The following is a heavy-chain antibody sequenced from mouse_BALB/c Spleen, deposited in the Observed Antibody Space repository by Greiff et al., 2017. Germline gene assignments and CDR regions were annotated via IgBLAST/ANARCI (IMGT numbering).Heavy chain of an antibody. Sequence: VQGVESGPGLVAPSQSLSITCTVSGFSLTSYGVHWVRQPPGKGLEWLGVIWAGGSTNYNSALMSRLSISKDNSKSQVFLKMNSLQTDDTAMYYCAIYGNWFAYWGQGTLVTVSA. CDR2: IWAGGST. CDR1: GFSLTSYG. CDR3: AIYGNWFAY. D-gene: IGHD2-1*01. J-gene: IGHJ3*01. V-gene: IGHV2-9*02.